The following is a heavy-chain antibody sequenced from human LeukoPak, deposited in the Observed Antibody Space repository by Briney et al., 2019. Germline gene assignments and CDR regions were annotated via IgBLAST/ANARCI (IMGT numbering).Heavy chain of an antibody. J-gene: IGHJ4*02. CDR1: GYTFTGYY. CDR3: ARGYSSGWYTDY. D-gene: IGHD6-19*01. Sequence: ASVKVSCKASGYTFTGYYMHWVRQAPGQGLEWMGWINPNSGGTIYAQKFQGRVTMTRDTSISTAYMELSRLRSDDTAVYYCARGYSSGWYTDYWGQGTLVTVSS. V-gene: IGHV1-2*02. CDR2: INPNSGGT.